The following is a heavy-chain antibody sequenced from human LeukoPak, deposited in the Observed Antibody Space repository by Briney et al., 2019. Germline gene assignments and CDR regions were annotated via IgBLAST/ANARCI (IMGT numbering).Heavy chain of an antibody. CDR1: GFTFSSYS. J-gene: IGHJ4*02. Sequence: GGSLRLSCAASGFTFSSYSMNWVRQAPGKGLEWVSSVSSSSSYIYYADSVKGRFTISRDNAKNSLYLQMNSLRAEDTAVYYCAREIVVVPAAMFDYWGQGTLVTVSS. CDR2: VSSSSSYI. D-gene: IGHD2-2*01. CDR3: AREIVVVPAAMFDY. V-gene: IGHV3-21*01.